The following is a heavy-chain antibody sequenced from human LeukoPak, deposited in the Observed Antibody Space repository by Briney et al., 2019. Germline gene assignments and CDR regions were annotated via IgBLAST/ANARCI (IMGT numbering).Heavy chain of an antibody. CDR3: ARVLLERPGIDSFDM. Sequence: GGSLTLSCTASGCSLRSYSVDWVRQAAGKGLEWVSHINSGSSTSYYADSVKGRFTISRENAGNSLYLHMNSLRAEDTAVYYCARVLLERPGIDSFDMWGQGTMVTVSS. J-gene: IGHJ3*02. CDR1: GCSLRSYS. V-gene: IGHV3-48*01. CDR2: INSGSSTS. D-gene: IGHD1-1*01.